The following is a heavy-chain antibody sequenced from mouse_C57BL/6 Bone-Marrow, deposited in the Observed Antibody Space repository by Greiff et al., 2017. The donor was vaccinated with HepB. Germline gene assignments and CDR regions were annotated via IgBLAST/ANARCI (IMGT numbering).Heavy chain of an antibody. D-gene: IGHD1-1*01. V-gene: IGHV5-2*01. Sequence: DVHLVESGGGLVQPGESLKLSCESNEYEFPSHDMSWVRKTPEKRLELVAAINSDGGSTYYPDTMERRFIISRDNTKKTLYLQMSSLRSEATALYYCARPITTVVERNFDYWGQGTTLTVSS. CDR1: EYEFPSHD. CDR2: INSDGGST. CDR3: ARPITTVVERNFDY. J-gene: IGHJ2*01.